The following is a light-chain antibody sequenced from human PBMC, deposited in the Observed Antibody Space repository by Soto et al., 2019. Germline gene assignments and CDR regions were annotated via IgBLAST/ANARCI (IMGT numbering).Light chain of an antibody. Sequence: QSVLTQPPSASGTPGQRVTISCSGGSSNIGAGYDVHWYQQLPGTAPKLLIYGNSNRPSGVPDRFSGSKSGTSASLAITGLQAEDEADYYCQSYDSSLSGPFYVFGTGTQLTVL. J-gene: IGLJ1*01. CDR3: QSYDSSLSGPFYV. CDR2: GNS. CDR1: SSNIGAGYD. V-gene: IGLV1-40*01.